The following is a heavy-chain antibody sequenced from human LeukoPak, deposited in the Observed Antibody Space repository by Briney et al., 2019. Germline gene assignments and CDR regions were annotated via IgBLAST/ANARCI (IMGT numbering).Heavy chain of an antibody. V-gene: IGHV1-69*05. CDR1: GGTFSSYA. CDR3: ARGGDTSGYYLVYFDY. J-gene: IGHJ4*02. Sequence: SVKVSCKASGGTFSSYAINWVRQAPGQGLEWMGRIIPIFGTANYAQKFQGRVTITTDESTSTAYMDLSSLRSEDTAVYYCARGGDTSGYYLVYFDYWGQGTLVTVSS. D-gene: IGHD3-22*01. CDR2: IIPIFGTA.